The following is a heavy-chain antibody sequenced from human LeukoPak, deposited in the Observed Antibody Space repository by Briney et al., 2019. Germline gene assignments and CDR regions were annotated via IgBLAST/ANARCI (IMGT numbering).Heavy chain of an antibody. J-gene: IGHJ4*02. V-gene: IGHV3-33*08. Sequence: PGGSLRLSCAASGFTFSSYSMNWVRRAPGKGLEWVTILWYDGNNKYYADSVKGRFTISRDTSKNTVYLQMNSLRPEDTAVYYCARSQGSTYNPRSGFDYWGQGTLVTVSS. CDR3: ARSQGSTYNPRSGFDY. D-gene: IGHD1-14*01. CDR1: GFTFSSYS. CDR2: LWYDGNNK.